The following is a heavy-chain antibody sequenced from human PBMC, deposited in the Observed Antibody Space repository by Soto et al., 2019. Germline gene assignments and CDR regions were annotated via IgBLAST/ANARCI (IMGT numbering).Heavy chain of an antibody. J-gene: IGHJ4*02. V-gene: IGHV1-69*04. Sequence: SVKVSFKASGGTFSSYTISWVRQAPGQGLEWMGRIIPILGIANYAQKFQGRVTITADKSTSTAYMELSSLRSEDTAVYYCAREYRIGAFDYWGQGTLVTVS. D-gene: IGHD2-15*01. CDR2: IIPILGIA. CDR3: AREYRIGAFDY. CDR1: GGTFSSYT.